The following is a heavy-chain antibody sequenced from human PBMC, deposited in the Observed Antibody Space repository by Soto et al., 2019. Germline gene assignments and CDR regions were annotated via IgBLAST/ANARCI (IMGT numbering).Heavy chain of an antibody. CDR3: AKDPVRHYYDSSGYSK. Sequence: GGSLRLSCAASGFTFSSYAMSWVRQAPGKGLEWVSAISGSGGSTYYADSVKGRFTISRDNSKNTLYLQMNSLRAEETAVYYCAKDPVRHYYDSSGYSKGGQGTLVTVSS. J-gene: IGHJ4*02. CDR1: GFTFSSYA. CDR2: ISGSGGST. V-gene: IGHV3-23*01. D-gene: IGHD3-22*01.